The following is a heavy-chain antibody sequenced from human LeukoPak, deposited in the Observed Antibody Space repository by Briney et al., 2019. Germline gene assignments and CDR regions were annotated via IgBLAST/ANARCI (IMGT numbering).Heavy chain of an antibody. J-gene: IGHJ4*02. Sequence: SQTLSLTFAISGDSVSINSAAWNWIRQSPSRGLEWLGSTYYRSKWYNDYAVSVKSRITINPDTSKNQFSLQLNSVTPEDTAVYYCARGFSSSWYGPWEPHFDYWGQGTLVTVSS. CDR3: ARGFSSSWYGPWEPHFDY. CDR2: TYYRSKWYN. D-gene: IGHD6-13*01. CDR1: GDSVSINSAA. V-gene: IGHV6-1*01.